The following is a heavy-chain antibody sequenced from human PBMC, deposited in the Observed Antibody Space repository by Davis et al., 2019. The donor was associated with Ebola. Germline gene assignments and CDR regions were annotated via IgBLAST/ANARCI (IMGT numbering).Heavy chain of an antibody. Sequence: PGGSLRLSCAASGFNFTAFAMHWVRQAPGKGLQWVGRIRSKTNNYVTSYAASLQGRFTISRDDSQSSAYLQLNGLKSEDTALYYCTRLFGGTDYVALDLWGQGTMVTVSS. V-gene: IGHV3-73*01. J-gene: IGHJ3*01. CDR1: GFNFTAFA. CDR2: IRSKTNNYVT. CDR3: TRLFGGTDYVALDL. D-gene: IGHD1-26*01.